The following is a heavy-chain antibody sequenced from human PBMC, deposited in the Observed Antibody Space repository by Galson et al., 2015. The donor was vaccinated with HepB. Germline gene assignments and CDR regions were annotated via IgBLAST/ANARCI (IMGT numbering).Heavy chain of an antibody. Sequence: SVTVSCKVSGYTLTELSMHWVRQAPGKGLEWMGGFDPEDGETIYAQKFQGRVTMTEDTSTDTAYMELSSLRSEDTAVYYCATAGASWLRKYYYYYGMDVWGQGTTVTVSS. D-gene: IGHD5-12*01. J-gene: IGHJ6*02. CDR3: ATAGASWLRKYYYYYGMDV. CDR1: GYTLTELS. V-gene: IGHV1-24*01. CDR2: FDPEDGET.